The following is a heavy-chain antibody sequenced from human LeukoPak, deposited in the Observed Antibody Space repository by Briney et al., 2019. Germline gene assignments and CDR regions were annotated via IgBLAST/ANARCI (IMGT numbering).Heavy chain of an antibody. Sequence: ASVKVSCKTSGYIFAHNGISWVRQAPGQGPEWMGWISAYNGDTNYAQNFQGRVTMTRDTSTSTVYMELRSLRSDDTAVYYCASGEYSSSLDYWGQGTLVTVSS. D-gene: IGHD6-6*01. CDR1: GYIFAHNG. V-gene: IGHV1-18*01. J-gene: IGHJ4*02. CDR2: ISAYNGDT. CDR3: ASGEYSSSLDY.